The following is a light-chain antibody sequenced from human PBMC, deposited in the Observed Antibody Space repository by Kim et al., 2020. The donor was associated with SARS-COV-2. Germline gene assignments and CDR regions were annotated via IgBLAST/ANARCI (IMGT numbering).Light chain of an antibody. V-gene: IGKV2-28*01. Sequence: DIVITQSPLSLPVTPGEPASISCRSSQSFLHSNGYNYLDWYLQKPGQSPQLLIYLGSNRASGVPDRFSGSGSGTDFTLKISRVEAEDVGVYYCMQALQTQFGQGTKVDIK. CDR1: QSFLHSNGYNY. CDR3: MQALQTQ. J-gene: IGKJ1*01. CDR2: LGS.